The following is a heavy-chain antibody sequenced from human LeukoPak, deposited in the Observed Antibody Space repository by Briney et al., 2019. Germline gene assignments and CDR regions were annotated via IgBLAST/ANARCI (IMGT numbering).Heavy chain of an antibody. D-gene: IGHD3-3*01. V-gene: IGHV4-34*01. CDR3: ARVRTDFWSGYQVFDY. CDR1: GGSFSGYY. Sequence: SSETLSLTCAVYGGSFSGYYWSWIRQPPGKGLEWIGEINHSGSTNYNPSLKSRVTISVDTSKNQFSLKLSSVTAADTAVYYCARVRTDFWSGYQVFDYWGQGTLVTVSS. CDR2: INHSGST. J-gene: IGHJ4*02.